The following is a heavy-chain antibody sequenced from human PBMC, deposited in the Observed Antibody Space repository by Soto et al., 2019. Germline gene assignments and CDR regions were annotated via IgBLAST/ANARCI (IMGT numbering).Heavy chain of an antibody. Sequence: QVQLVQSGAEVTKPGASVKVSCKASGYTFTTYGISWVRQAPGQGLEWMGWITAYNGNTHYAQKFQGRVTMTTDTSTSTAYMELTSLRSDDTAVYYCARRDGEGTYYLDSWGQGTLVTVSS. CDR2: ITAYNGNT. CDR3: ARRDGEGTYYLDS. V-gene: IGHV1-18*01. J-gene: IGHJ4*02. D-gene: IGHD7-27*01. CDR1: GYTFTTYG.